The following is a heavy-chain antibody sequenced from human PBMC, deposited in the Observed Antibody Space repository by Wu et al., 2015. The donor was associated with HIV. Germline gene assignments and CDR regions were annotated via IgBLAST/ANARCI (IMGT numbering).Heavy chain of an antibody. D-gene: IGHD3-22*01. J-gene: IGHJ3*02. Sequence: QMQRGASLGPEVKRPETSVKVSCKASGFTFTTSSMQWVRQVRGQRLEWIGWIAVGTHYTNYAQQFQGRVTLVRDMSTSTVSLELNSLRSEDTAVYYCAAVSPNYFDNSGKRKEGAFDIWGQGTLVTVSS. V-gene: IGHV1-58*02. CDR2: IAVGTHYT. CDR1: GFTFTTSS. CDR3: AAVSPNYFDNSGKRKEGAFDI.